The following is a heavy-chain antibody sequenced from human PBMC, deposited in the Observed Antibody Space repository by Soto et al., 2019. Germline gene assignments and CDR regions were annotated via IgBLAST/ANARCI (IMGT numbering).Heavy chain of an antibody. CDR2: ISSSGSTI. CDR3: ARMGYCSGGSCYSSYYYYYMDV. D-gene: IGHD2-15*01. Sequence: VGSLRLSCAASGFTFSDYYMSWIRQAPGKGLEWVSYISSSGSTIYYADSVKGRFTISRDNAKNSLYLQMNSLRAEDTAVYYCARMGYCSGGSCYSSYYYYYMDVWGKGTTVNVSS. CDR1: GFTFSDYY. V-gene: IGHV3-11*01. J-gene: IGHJ6*03.